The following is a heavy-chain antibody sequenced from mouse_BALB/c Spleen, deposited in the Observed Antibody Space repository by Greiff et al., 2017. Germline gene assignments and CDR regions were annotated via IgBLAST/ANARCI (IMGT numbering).Heavy chain of an antibody. CDR2: IYPGNSDT. CDR1: GYSFTSYW. D-gene: IGHD2-14*01. V-gene: IGHV1-5*01. Sequence: EVQLQQSGTVLARPGASVKMSCKASGYSFTSYWMHWVKQRPGQGLEWIGAIYPGNSDTSYNQKFKGKAKLTAVTSASTAYMELSSLTNEDSAVYYCTNYRYLYYFIYWGQGTTLTVSS. CDR3: TNYRYLYYFIY. J-gene: IGHJ2*01.